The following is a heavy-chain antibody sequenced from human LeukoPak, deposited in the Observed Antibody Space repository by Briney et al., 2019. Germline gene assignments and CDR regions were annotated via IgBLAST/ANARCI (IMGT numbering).Heavy chain of an antibody. J-gene: IGHJ4*02. Sequence: GGSLRLSCAASGFTFSTYGMNWVRQAPGKGLEWVSYITSRNTIYYADSVKGRFTISRDNVKNSLYLEMNSPRDDDTAVYYCASRVSGSYLDYWGQGTLVTVSS. CDR2: ITSRNTI. CDR1: GFTFSTYG. CDR3: ASRVSGSYLDY. V-gene: IGHV3-48*02. D-gene: IGHD3-10*01.